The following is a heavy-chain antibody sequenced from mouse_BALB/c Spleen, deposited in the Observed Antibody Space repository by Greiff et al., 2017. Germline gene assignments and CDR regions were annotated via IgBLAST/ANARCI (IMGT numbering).Heavy chain of an antibody. CDR2: IYWDDDK. CDR1: GFSLSTSGMG. J-gene: IGHJ2*01. V-gene: IGHV8-12*01. D-gene: IGHD1-2*01. Sequence: QVTLKVSGPGILQPSQTLSLTCSFSGFSLSTSGMGVSWIRQPSGKGLEWLAHIYWDDDKRYNPSLKSRLTISKDTSSNQVFLKITSVDTADTATYYCARRGGYYGPFDYWGQGTTLTVSS. CDR3: ARRGGYYGPFDY.